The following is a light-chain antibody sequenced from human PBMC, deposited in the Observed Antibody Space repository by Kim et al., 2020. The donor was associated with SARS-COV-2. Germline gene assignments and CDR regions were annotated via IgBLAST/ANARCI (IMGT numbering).Light chain of an antibody. CDR3: QTWGTGIPVA. Sequence: VRLTCTLSSEYSTYASAWHQQQPEKGPRFLVRLNSDGSHTKGDGIPDRFSGSGSGAERYLTISSLQSEDEADYYCQTWGTGIPVAFGGGTQLTVL. V-gene: IGLV4-69*01. J-gene: IGLJ2*01. CDR1: SEYSTYA. CDR2: LNSDGSH.